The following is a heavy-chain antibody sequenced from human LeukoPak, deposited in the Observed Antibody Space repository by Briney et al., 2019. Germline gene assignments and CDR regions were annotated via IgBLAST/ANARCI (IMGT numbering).Heavy chain of an antibody. V-gene: IGHV3-23*01. CDR3: AKDLYSFGPFDY. CDR2: ISGSGGST. D-gene: IGHD5-18*01. Sequence: GGSLRLSCAASGFTFSSYAMSWVRQAPGKGLECVSGISGSGGSTYYADSVKGRFTISRDNYKNTLYLQMNSLRAEDTAVYYCAKDLYSFGPFDYWGQGTLVTVSS. J-gene: IGHJ4*02. CDR1: GFTFSSYA.